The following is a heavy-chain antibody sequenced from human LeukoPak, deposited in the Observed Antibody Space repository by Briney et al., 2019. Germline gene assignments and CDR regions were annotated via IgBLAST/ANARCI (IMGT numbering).Heavy chain of an antibody. CDR1: GFTFSSYS. V-gene: IGHV3-21*01. D-gene: IGHD5-18*01. CDR3: ARDPLPYSYGYGAFDI. CDR2: ISSSSSYI. J-gene: IGHJ3*02. Sequence: PGGSLRLSCAASGFTFSSYSMNWVRQAPGKGLEWVSSISSSSSYIYYADSVKGRFTISRDNAKNSLYLQMNSLRAEDTAVYYCARDPLPYSYGYGAFDIWGQGTMVTVSS.